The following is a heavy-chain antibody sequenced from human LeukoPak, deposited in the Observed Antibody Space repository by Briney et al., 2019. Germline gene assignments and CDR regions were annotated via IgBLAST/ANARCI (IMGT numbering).Heavy chain of an antibody. V-gene: IGHV3-21*01. D-gene: IGHD4/OR15-4a*01. CDR2: IGTRSRHI. Sequence: GGSLRLSCAVSGFSLTDYSMNWIRQAPGKGLAWVSSIGTRSRHIYYQESVKGRFTISRDNATNSVYLQMNSLGVEDTGVYYCAPRGAHGYWGQGTLVTVSS. CDR1: GFSLTDYS. J-gene: IGHJ4*02. CDR3: APRGAHGY.